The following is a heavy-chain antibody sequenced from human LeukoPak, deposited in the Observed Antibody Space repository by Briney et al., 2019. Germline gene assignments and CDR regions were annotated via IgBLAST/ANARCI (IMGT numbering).Heavy chain of an antibody. D-gene: IGHD6-19*01. V-gene: IGHV4-39*01. CDR3: ARREWAVAGTGGIDY. J-gene: IGHJ4*02. CDR1: GGSISSSSYY. CDR2: IYYSGST. Sequence: PSETLSLTCTVSGGSISSSSYYWGWIRQPPGKGLEWIGSIYYSGSTYYNPSLKSRVTISVDTSKNQFSLKLSSVTAADTAVYYCARREWAVAGTGGIDYWGQGTLVTVSS.